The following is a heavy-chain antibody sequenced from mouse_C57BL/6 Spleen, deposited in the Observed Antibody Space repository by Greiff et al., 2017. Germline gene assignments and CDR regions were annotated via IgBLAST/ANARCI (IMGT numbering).Heavy chain of an antibody. Sequence: EVPLQESGGGLVHPGGSMKLSCAASGFTFSDAWMDWVRQSPETGLEWVAEISNKANNHASYYAVSVKGRFTISREDSKSSVYLQMNSVRAEDTGRYDCARYYYGYRGQGTTRTVSS. D-gene: IGHD1-1*01. V-gene: IGHV6-6*01. CDR1: GFTFSDAW. CDR3: ARYYYGY. J-gene: IGHJ2*01. CDR2: ISNKANNHAS.